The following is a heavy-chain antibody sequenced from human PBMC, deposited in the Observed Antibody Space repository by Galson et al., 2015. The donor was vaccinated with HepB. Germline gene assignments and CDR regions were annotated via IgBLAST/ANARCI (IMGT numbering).Heavy chain of an antibody. CDR1: GFTFINYA. V-gene: IGHV3-23*01. J-gene: IGHJ4*02. CDR3: AKVDSITWYYPFDY. Sequence: SLRLSCAASGFTFINYAMNWVRQAPGKGLEWVSTISGSGGVTYYADSVKGRFTISRDDAKNTLYLQMTSLRVEDTALYYCAKVDSITWYYPFDYWGQGTLVTVSS. CDR2: ISGSGGVT. D-gene: IGHD6-13*01.